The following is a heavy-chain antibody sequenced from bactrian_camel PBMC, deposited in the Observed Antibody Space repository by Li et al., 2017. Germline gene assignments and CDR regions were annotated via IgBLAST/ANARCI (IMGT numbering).Heavy chain of an antibody. D-gene: IGHD2*01. CDR2: TNSSGGNL. V-gene: IGHV3S63*01. CDR1: GLTLTFADYA. Sequence: QVQLVESGGGLVQAGGSLRLSCTVSGLTLTFADYAMGWFRQAPGKGLEWVSTTNSSGGNLRYADSVKGRFTISRDNTKNTVYLQMDSLISEETALYYCATDVNPAYYPGGYYVDFGYWGQGTQVTVS. J-gene: IGHJ6*01. CDR3: ATDVNPAYYPGGYYVDFGY.